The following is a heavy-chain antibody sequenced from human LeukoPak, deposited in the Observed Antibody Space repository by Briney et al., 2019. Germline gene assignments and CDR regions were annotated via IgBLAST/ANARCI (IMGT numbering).Heavy chain of an antibody. Sequence: PGGSLRLSCAASGFTFNTYGMHWVRQAPGKGLEWVTFIRYDGSNDCYADSVKGRLTISRDNSKNTLYLQMNSLRPEDTAVYYCAKEGYYYLDVWGKGTTVTISS. CDR2: IRYDGSND. V-gene: IGHV3-30*02. CDR3: AKEGYYYLDV. J-gene: IGHJ6*03. CDR1: GFTFNTYG.